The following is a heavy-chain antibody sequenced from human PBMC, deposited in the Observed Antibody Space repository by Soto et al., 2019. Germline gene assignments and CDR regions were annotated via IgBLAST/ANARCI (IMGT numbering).Heavy chain of an antibody. D-gene: IGHD6-6*01. Sequence: ASVKVSCTASGDTLTSNGISWVRQAPGQGLEWLAWISIYNGNTQYAQKVQGRVTMTTDTSTNTAYMELRSLRSDDTAVYYCARAPGSSSRPLVFDYWGQGTLVTVSS. CDR2: ISIYNGNT. CDR3: ARAPGSSSRPLVFDY. CDR1: GDTLTSNG. J-gene: IGHJ4*02. V-gene: IGHV1-18*04.